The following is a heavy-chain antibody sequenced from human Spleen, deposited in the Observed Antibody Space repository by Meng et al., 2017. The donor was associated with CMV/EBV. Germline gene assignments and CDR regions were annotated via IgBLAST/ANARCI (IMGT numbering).Heavy chain of an antibody. CDR2: INSDGSST. V-gene: IGHV3-74*01. CDR1: FPFSTYW. J-gene: IGHJ4*02. Sequence: FPFSTYWMHWVRQVPGKVLVCVSHINSDGSSTSYADSVKGRFTISRDNAKNTLYLQMNSLRAEDTAVYYCARVRYCSSTSCYTYFDYWGQGTLVTVSS. CDR3: ARVRYCSSTSCYTYFDY. D-gene: IGHD2-2*02.